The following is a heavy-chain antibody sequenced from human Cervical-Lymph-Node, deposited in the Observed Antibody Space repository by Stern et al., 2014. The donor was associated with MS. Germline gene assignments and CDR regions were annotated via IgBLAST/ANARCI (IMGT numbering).Heavy chain of an antibody. CDR2: IFPVFGTP. J-gene: IGHJ5*02. D-gene: IGHD6-13*01. CDR1: GGTFSKFP. CDR3: ALSSETSDRWYSLGYDL. V-gene: IGHV1-69*01. Sequence: QVQLGQSGAEVTKPGSSVKVSCKASGGTFSKFPSSWVRQAPGQGLEWMGGIFPVFGTPTCAQEFRGRVTIPADVSTSTVYMELSSLRSDDTAVYYCALSSETSDRWYSLGYDLWGQGTLVTVSS.